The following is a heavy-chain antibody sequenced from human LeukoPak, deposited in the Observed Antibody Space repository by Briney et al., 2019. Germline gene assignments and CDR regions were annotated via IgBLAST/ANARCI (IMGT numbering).Heavy chain of an antibody. CDR3: ARVYSSSWYVLNGYYYYMDV. CDR2: ISSSSSYI. Sequence: GGSLRLSCAASGFTFSSYSMNWVRQAPGKGLEWVSSISSSSSYIYYADSVKGRFTISRDNAKNSLYLQMNSLRAEDTAVYYCARVYSSSWYVLNGYYYYMDVWGKGTTVTVSS. J-gene: IGHJ6*03. V-gene: IGHV3-21*01. CDR1: GFTFSSYS. D-gene: IGHD6-13*01.